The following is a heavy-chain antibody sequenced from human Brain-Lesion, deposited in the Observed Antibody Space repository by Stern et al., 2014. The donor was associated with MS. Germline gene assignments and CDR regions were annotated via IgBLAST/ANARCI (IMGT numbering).Heavy chain of an antibody. CDR2: IWYDGSKK. Sequence: DQLVEPGGGVVQPGKSLRLSCAASGFTFISYGIHWVRQAPGKGLEWVALIWYDGSKKFYADSVKGRFAISRDTSKNTVYLQMNSLRVGDTAVYFCSRGKVASAPLDVWGQGTTVTVS. CDR3: SRGKVASAPLDV. CDR1: GFTFISYG. V-gene: IGHV3-33*01. J-gene: IGHJ6*02.